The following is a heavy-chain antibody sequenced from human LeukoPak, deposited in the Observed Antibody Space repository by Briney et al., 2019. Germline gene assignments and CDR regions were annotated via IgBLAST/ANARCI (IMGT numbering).Heavy chain of an antibody. CDR3: ASLHIVVVTAIPIDY. V-gene: IGHV3-23*01. Sequence: GGSLRLSCAASGFTFSSYAMSWVRQAPGKGLEWVSAISGSGGSTYYADSVKGRFTISRDNSENTLYLQMNSLRAEDTAVYYCASLHIVVVTAIPIDYWGQGTLVTVSS. CDR1: GFTFSSYA. J-gene: IGHJ4*02. CDR2: ISGSGGST. D-gene: IGHD2-21*02.